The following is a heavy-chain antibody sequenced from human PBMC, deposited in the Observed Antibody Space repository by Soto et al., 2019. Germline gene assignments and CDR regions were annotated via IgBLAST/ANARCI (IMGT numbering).Heavy chain of an antibody. Sequence: EVQLVESGGGLVKPGGSLRLSCAASGFTFSSGWMNWVRQAPGKGLEWVGRIKRKIEGETTHYAAPVKGRFTISRDDSKNMLFLQMNSLKTEDTAIYYCTTGFVEGYWGPGLLVTVSS. CDR1: GFTFSSGW. CDR2: IKRKIEGETT. CDR3: TTGFVEGY. D-gene: IGHD3-10*01. J-gene: IGHJ4*02. V-gene: IGHV3-15*07.